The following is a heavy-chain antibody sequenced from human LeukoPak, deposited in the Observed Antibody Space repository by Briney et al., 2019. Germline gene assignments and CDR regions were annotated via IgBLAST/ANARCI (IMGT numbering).Heavy chain of an antibody. CDR2: IFPEDSDT. CDR3: ARHALPRYASTQPFGA. D-gene: IGHD2-2*01. CDR1: GDDFSRSW. V-gene: IGHV5-51*01. Sequence: GESLKISCQVSGDDFSRSWIGWVRQVAGKGLDWMGIIFPEDSDTRYSPSFQGHVTFSADRSTNTAYLHWDSLRASDTAIYFCARHALPRYASTQPFGAWGQGTLVTASS. J-gene: IGHJ5*02.